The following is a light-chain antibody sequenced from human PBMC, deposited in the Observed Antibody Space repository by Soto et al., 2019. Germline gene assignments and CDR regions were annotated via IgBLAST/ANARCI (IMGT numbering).Light chain of an antibody. CDR1: QSVSSSY. J-gene: IGKJ1*01. V-gene: IGKV3-20*01. CDR2: GAS. CDR3: QQYGSSPPWT. Sequence: EIVLTQSPGTLSLSPVEIATLSFMAIQSVSSSYLAWYQQKPGQAPRLLIYGASSRATGIPDRFSGSGSGTDFTLTISRLEPEDFAVYYCQQYGSSPPWTFGQGTKVDIK.